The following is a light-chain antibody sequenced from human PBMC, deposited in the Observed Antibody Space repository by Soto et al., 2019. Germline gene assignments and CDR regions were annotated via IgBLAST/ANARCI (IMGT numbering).Light chain of an antibody. CDR3: QQSFTTPRT. Sequence: DIQMTQSPSSLSASVGDRVAITCRASQSIANYLNWYQQRPGKAPKLLIYGASTLHSGVPSNFSGSGSGTDFTLTIGGLQLEDFATYYCQQSFTTPRTFGQGTKVDIK. J-gene: IGKJ1*01. CDR1: QSIANY. V-gene: IGKV1-39*01. CDR2: GAS.